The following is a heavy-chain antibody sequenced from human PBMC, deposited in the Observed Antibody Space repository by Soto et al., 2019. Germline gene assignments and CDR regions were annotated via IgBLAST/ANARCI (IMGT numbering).Heavy chain of an antibody. J-gene: IGHJ4*02. Sequence: SETLSLTCGVSGGSLSGATYSWNWIRQPPGKGLEWIGYIFPGGTTYYNPSLKSRVTISIDVSKNQFSLSLRSLTAADTAVYYCARSREFDYWSQGTLVTVSS. V-gene: IGHV4-30-2*01. CDR3: ARSREFDY. CDR1: GGSLSGATYS. CDR2: IFPGGTT.